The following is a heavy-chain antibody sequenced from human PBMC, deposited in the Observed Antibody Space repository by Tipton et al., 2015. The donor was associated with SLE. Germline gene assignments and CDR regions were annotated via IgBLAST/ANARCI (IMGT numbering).Heavy chain of an antibody. CDR2: INHSGST. CDR1: GGSFSGYY. Sequence: TLSLTCAVYGGSFSGYYWSWIRQPPGKGLERIGEINHSGSTNYNPSLKSRVTISVDTSKNQFSLKLSSVTAADTAVYYCARYYYDSSGYYPAEYFQHWGQGTLVTVSS. CDR3: ARYYYDSSGYYPAEYFQH. V-gene: IGHV4-34*01. J-gene: IGHJ1*01. D-gene: IGHD3-22*01.